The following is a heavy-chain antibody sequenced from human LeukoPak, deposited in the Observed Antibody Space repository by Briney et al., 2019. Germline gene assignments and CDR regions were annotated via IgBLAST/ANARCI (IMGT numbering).Heavy chain of an antibody. Sequence: PGGCLRLSCAASGFTFDDYGMRCVRPAPGKGLGWVSGINWNGGSTGYADSVKGRFTISRDNAKNSLYLQMNSLRAEDTALYYCARVGQLTPYYYYYMDVWGKGTTVTVSS. V-gene: IGHV3-20*04. CDR2: INWNGGST. J-gene: IGHJ6*03. CDR3: ARVGQLTPYYYYYMDV. D-gene: IGHD6-13*01. CDR1: GFTFDDYG.